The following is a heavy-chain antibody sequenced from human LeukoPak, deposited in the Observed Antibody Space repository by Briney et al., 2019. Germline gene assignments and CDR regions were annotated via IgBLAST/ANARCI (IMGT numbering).Heavy chain of an antibody. D-gene: IGHD6-13*01. CDR2: INSDESTT. J-gene: IGHJ4*02. CDR3: VRESGAAADY. CDR1: GITFSRYW. V-gene: IGHV3-74*01. Sequence: GGSLRLSCEASGITFSRYWMHWVRQAPGKGLVWVSRINSDESTTNYADSVKGRFTISRDNAKNTLYLQMDSLRAEDTAVYYCVRESGAAADYWGQGTLVTVSS.